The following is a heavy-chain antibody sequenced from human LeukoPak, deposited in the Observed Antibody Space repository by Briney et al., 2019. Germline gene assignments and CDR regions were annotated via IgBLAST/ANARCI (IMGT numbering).Heavy chain of an antibody. CDR3: ARDGCGGDCYLADY. V-gene: IGHV3-33*01. J-gene: IGHJ4*02. D-gene: IGHD2-21*02. CDR2: IWFDGSKK. CDR1: GFIFSSYG. Sequence: GGSLRLSCAASGFIFSSYGMHWVRQAPGKGLEWVAVIWFDGSKKYYADSVKGRITISRDDSKNTLYLQMNSLRAEDTAVYYCARDGCGGDCYLADYWGQGTLVTVSS.